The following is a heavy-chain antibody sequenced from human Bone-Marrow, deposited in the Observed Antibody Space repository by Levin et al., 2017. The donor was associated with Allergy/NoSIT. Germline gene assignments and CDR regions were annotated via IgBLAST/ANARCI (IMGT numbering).Heavy chain of an antibody. Sequence: SGESLKISCAASGMTFILHEMNWIRQAPGKGLEWISYISTTGNTIYYADSVKGRFTISRENAKNSLYLLMNNLRAGDTAVYYCARGGAASGFYHYAMDVWGQGTTVTVSS. J-gene: IGHJ6*02. CDR2: ISTTGNTI. CDR3: ARGGAASGFYHYAMDV. V-gene: IGHV3-48*03. D-gene: IGHD6-13*01. CDR1: GMTFILHE.